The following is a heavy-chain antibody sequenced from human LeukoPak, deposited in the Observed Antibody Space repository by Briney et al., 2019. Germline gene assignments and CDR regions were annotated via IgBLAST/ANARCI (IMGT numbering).Heavy chain of an antibody. CDR1: GGSISSGGYS. J-gene: IGHJ4*02. Sequence: SETLSLTCALSGGSISSGGYSWSWIRQPPGKGLEWIGYIYHSGSTYNNPSLKSRVTISVDTSKNQFSLKLSSVTAADTAVYYCASEAGAVIDYWGQGTLVTVSS. CDR2: IYHSGST. V-gene: IGHV4-30-2*02. D-gene: IGHD1-26*01. CDR3: ASEAGAVIDY.